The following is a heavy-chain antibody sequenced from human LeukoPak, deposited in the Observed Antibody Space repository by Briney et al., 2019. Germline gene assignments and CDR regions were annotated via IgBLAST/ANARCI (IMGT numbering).Heavy chain of an antibody. V-gene: IGHV1-24*01. J-gene: IGHJ4*02. CDR3: ATTPYYYDSSGSGYY. CDR2: SDPEDVET. Sequence: GASVKVSCKVPGYTLTELSMHWVRQAPGKWLEWMGGSDPEDVETIYAQKFQGRVTMTEDTSTDTAYMELSSLRSEDTAVYYCATTPYYYDSSGSGYYWGQGTLVTVSS. D-gene: IGHD3-22*01. CDR1: GYTLTELS.